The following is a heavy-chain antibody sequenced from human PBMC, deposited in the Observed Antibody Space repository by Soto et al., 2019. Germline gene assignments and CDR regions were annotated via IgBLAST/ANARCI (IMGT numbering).Heavy chain of an antibody. D-gene: IGHD3-22*01. V-gene: IGHV1-8*01. J-gene: IGHJ4*02. CDR3: ARVGYYYDSSGYYLSFDS. CDR1: GYTFTSYD. Sequence: ASVKVSCKASGYTFTSYDINWVRQATGQGLEWMGWMNPNSGNTGYAQKFQGRVTMTRNTSISTAYMELSSLRSEDTAVYYCARVGYYYDSSGYYLSFDSWGQGTLVTVSS. CDR2: MNPNSGNT.